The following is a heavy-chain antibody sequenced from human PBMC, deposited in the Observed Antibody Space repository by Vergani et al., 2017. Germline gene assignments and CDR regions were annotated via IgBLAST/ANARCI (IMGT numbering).Heavy chain of an antibody. CDR2: PCPSGST. J-gene: IGHJ4*02. CDR3: ATGAGPFNI. D-gene: IGHD7-27*01. V-gene: IGHV4-4*07. Sequence: QVQLQESGPGPVKTPGTLSPTCSASGAPISYWCWIWLRQPAGKGREWIGRPCPSGSTNYKPSLKSRVTRSIDTSQNQFSLKLTSVTAADPDVYYCATGAGPFNIWGQGTLVTVSS. CDR1: GAPISYWC.